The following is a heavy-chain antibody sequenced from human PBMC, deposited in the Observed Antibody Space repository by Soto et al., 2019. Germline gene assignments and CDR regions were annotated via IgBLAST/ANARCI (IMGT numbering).Heavy chain of an antibody. CDR1: GYTFTTYY. D-gene: IGHD2-15*01. CDR3: ARDRVYFSGGSCCRSVEDI. J-gene: IGHJ4*02. Sequence: ASVKVSCKASGYTFTTYYMHWVRQAPGQGLEWMGIIDPSGGSTTYAQKFQGRVTRTRDTSTSTVYMELISLRSEDTAVYYCARDRVYFSGGSCCRSVEDIWGQGTLVPVSS. V-gene: IGHV1-46*01. CDR2: IDPSGGST.